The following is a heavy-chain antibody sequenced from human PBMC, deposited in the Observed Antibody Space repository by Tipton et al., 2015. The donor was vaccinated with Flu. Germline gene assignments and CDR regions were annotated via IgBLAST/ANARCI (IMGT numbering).Heavy chain of an antibody. Sequence: TLSLTCTVSGGSIFDYYWTWIRQSPGKGLEWIGHIYSSGNTKYKPSLKSRVTMSVDTSMKQFSLKLSFVTAADTAMYYCAGSFGDHRDFNFWGQGTLVTVSS. CDR2: IYSSGNT. V-gene: IGHV4-59*01. CDR1: GGSIFDYY. CDR3: AGSFGDHRDFNF. D-gene: IGHD4-17*01. J-gene: IGHJ4*02.